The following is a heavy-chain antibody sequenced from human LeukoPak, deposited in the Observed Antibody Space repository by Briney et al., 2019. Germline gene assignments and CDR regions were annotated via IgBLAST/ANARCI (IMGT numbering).Heavy chain of an antibody. J-gene: IGHJ6*03. D-gene: IGHD4-11*01. V-gene: IGHV3-21*01. Sequence: GESLRLSCAASGFNFNTYTMNWVRQAPGTGLEWVSSISSRSSYTYYSDSVKGRFTIARDNAKNSLYLHMNSLRGEDTAVYYCAREGLTSDYFYMDVWGKGTTVIVSS. CDR3: AREGLTSDYFYMDV. CDR2: ISSRSSYT. CDR1: GFNFNTYT.